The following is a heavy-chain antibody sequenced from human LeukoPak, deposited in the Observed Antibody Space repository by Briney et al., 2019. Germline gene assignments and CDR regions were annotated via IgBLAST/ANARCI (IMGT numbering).Heavy chain of an antibody. Sequence: PSETLSLTCSVSGSSISSYYWSWIRQTPGKGLEWIGYIYDSGLINYNPSLKSRVTISVDTSKNQFSLNLSSVTAADTAVYYCARETGSPGAVAGLFDYWGQGTLVIVSS. D-gene: IGHD6-19*01. CDR3: ARETGSPGAVAGLFDY. CDR1: GSSISSYY. J-gene: IGHJ4*02. CDR2: IYDSGLI. V-gene: IGHV4-59*01.